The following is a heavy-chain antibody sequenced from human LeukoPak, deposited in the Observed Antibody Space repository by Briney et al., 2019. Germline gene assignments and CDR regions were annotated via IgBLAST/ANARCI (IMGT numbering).Heavy chain of an antibody. J-gene: IGHJ4*02. V-gene: IGHV4-39*07. D-gene: IGHD6-13*01. CDR3: ARWPSGSRYGAPSYFDY. Sequence: PSETLSLTCTVSGGSISSSPYYWGWIRQPPGKGLEWIGSIYYGGSTYYNPSLKSRVTISADTSRNQFSLKLNSVTAADTAVYYCARWPSGSRYGAPSYFDYWGQGILVTVSS. CDR2: IYYGGST. CDR1: GGSISSSPYY.